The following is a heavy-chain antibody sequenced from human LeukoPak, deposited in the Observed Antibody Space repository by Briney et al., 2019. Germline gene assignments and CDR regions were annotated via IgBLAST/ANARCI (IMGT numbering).Heavy chain of an antibody. Sequence: SETLSLTCAVYGGSFSGYYWSWIRQPPGKGLEWIGEINHSGSTNYNPSLKSRVTISVDTSKNQFSLKLSSVTAADTAVYYCARGVGGNPYYYYYGMDVWGQGTTVTVSS. CDR1: GGSFSGYY. D-gene: IGHD4-23*01. V-gene: IGHV4-34*01. J-gene: IGHJ6*02. CDR3: ARGVGGNPYYYYYGMDV. CDR2: INHSGST.